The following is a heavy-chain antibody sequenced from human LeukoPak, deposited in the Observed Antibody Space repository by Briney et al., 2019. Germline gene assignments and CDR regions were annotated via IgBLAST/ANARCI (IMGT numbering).Heavy chain of an antibody. CDR3: ARGGYDFWSGSPHDY. D-gene: IGHD3-3*01. CDR2: INAGNGNT. V-gene: IGHV1-3*01. Sequence: ASVKVSCTASGYTFTSYGISWVRQAPGQRLEWMGWINAGNGNTKYSQKFQDRVTITRDTSASTAYMEVSSLRSEDMAVYYCARGGYDFWSGSPHDYWGQGTPVTVSS. CDR1: GYTFTSYG. J-gene: IGHJ4*02.